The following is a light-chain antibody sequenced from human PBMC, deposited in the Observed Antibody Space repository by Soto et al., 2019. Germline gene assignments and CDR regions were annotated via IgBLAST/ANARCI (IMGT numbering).Light chain of an antibody. CDR3: QQRNVWPPIT. J-gene: IGKJ5*01. V-gene: IGKV3-15*01. CDR2: GAS. CDR1: QNIHTN. Sequence: EIVMTQSPATLSVSPGERATLSCRAGQNIHTNLAWYQQKPGQAPRLLFYGASTGATGLPARFSGSGSGTEFTLTINSLQAEDCAVYYCQQRNVWPPITFGQGTRLEIK.